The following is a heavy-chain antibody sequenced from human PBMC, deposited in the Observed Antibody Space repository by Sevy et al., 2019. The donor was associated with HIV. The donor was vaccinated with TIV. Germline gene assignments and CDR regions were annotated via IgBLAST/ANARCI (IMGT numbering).Heavy chain of an antibody. CDR1: GGSISSYY. CDR2: IYYSGST. Sequence: SQTLSLTCTVSGGSISSYYWSWIRQPPGKGLEWIGYIYYSGSTNYNPSLKSRVTISVDTSKNQFSLKLSSVTAADTAVYYCARENYYYDSSGYDGPWFDPWGQGTLVTVSS. CDR3: ARENYYYDSSGYDGPWFDP. J-gene: IGHJ5*02. D-gene: IGHD3-22*01. V-gene: IGHV4-59*01.